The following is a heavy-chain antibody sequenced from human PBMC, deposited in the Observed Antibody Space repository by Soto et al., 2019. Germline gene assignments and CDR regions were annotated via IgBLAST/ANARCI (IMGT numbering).Heavy chain of an antibody. Sequence: QVQLVESGGGVVQPGRSLRLSCAASGFTFSSYAMHWVRQAPGKGLEWVAVISYDGSNKYYADSVKGRFTISRDNSKNTLYLQMNSLRAEDTAVYYCARESSSWYLDYWGQGTLVTVSS. D-gene: IGHD6-13*01. CDR1: GFTFSSYA. V-gene: IGHV3-30-3*01. J-gene: IGHJ4*02. CDR3: ARESSSWYLDY. CDR2: ISYDGSNK.